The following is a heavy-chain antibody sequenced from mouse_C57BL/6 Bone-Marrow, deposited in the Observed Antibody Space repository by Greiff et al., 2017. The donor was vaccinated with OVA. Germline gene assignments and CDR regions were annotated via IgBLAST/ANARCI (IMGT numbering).Heavy chain of an antibody. D-gene: IGHD2-4*01. CDR1: GYTFTSYW. CDR2: IDPSDSYT. CDR3: ARQRLRRARAMDY. J-gene: IGHJ4*01. Sequence: VPLQPPGAELVMPGASVKLSCKASGYTFTSYWMHWVKQRPGQGLERIGEIDPSDSYTNYNQKFKGKSTLTVDKSSSTAYMQLSSLTSEDSAVYYCARQRLRRARAMDYWGQGTSVTVSS. V-gene: IGHV1-69*01.